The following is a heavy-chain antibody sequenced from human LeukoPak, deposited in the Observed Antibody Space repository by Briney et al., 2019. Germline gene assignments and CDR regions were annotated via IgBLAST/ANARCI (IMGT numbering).Heavy chain of an antibody. CDR2: ISYDGNNK. V-gene: IGHV3-30*18. D-gene: IGHD6-13*01. CDR3: AKEQQLVKGAIDY. CDR1: GFTFSSYG. Sequence: GRSLRLSCAASGFTFSSYGMHWVRQAPGKGLEWVAVISYDGNNKYYADSVKGRFTISRDNSKNTLYLQMNSLRAEDTAVYYCAKEQQLVKGAIDYWGQGTLVTVSS. J-gene: IGHJ4*02.